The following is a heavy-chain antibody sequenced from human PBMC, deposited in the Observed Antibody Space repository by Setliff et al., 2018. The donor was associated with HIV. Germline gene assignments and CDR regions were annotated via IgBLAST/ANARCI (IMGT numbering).Heavy chain of an antibody. CDR3: ARHFGYCSSTSCEGY. CDR1: TFSVSEYA. Sequence: GGSLRLSCAASTFSVSEYAMSWVRQAPGKGLEWVSAVSNTGRRTFYADSVKGRFTISKDNCENVVYLQMNSLRVDDTAVYYCARHFGYCSSTSCEGYWGQGARVTVSS. J-gene: IGHJ4*02. CDR2: VSNTGRRT. V-gene: IGHV3-23*05. D-gene: IGHD2-2*01.